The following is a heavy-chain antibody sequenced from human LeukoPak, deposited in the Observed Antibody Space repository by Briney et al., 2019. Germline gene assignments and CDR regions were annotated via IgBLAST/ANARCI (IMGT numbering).Heavy chain of an antibody. CDR1: GGSISSYY. V-gene: IGHV4-59*01. Sequence: PLETLSLTCAVSGGSISSYYWSWIRQPPGKGLEWIGYIYYSGSTNYNPSLKSRVTISVDTSKNQFSLKLSSVTAADTAVYYCGRGGDCSGGSCYFFDYWGQGTLVTVSS. CDR3: GRGGDCSGGSCYFFDY. J-gene: IGHJ4*02. D-gene: IGHD2-15*01. CDR2: IYYSGST.